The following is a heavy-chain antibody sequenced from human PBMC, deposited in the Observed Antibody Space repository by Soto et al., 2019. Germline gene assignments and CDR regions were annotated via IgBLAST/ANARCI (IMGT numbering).Heavy chain of an antibody. CDR2: VSASGHSA. CDR3: ATCSAGRCYGALGGTLDYYGMDV. D-gene: IGHD2-15*01. V-gene: IGHV3-23*01. CDR1: GFTLADYA. J-gene: IGHJ6*02. Sequence: EVQLLESGGGLIHPGGSLRLSCTSSGFTLADYAVSWVRQAPGKGLEWVSTVSASGHSAYTADSVRGRLTISRDNSKKMLYLEMNSLRPEDTAVYYCATCSAGRCYGALGGTLDYYGMDVWGQGTTVTVSS.